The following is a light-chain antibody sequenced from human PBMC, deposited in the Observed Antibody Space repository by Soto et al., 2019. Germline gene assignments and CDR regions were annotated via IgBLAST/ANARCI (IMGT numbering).Light chain of an antibody. J-gene: IGKJ1*01. CDR2: AAS. Sequence: DIQMTQSPSSLSASVRDRVTITCRASQGISNYLAWYQQRPGKVPKLLIYAASTLQSGVPSRFSGTGSGTDFTLTISSLQPEDVATYYCQKYNSAPWTFGQGTKVQIK. CDR1: QGISNY. V-gene: IGKV1-27*01. CDR3: QKYNSAPWT.